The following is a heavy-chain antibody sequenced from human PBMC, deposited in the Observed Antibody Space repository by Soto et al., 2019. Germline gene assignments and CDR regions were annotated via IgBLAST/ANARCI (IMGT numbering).Heavy chain of an antibody. CDR2: ISGSGGST. CDR1: GFTFSSYA. J-gene: IGHJ4*02. D-gene: IGHD3-16*02. CDR3: AKDIADMITFGGVIVISFSFDY. Sequence: HPGGSLRLSCAASGFTFSSYAMSWVRQAPGXGLXWVSAISGSGGSTYYADSVKGRFTISRDNSKHTLYLQMNSLRAEDTAVYYCAKDIADMITFGGVIVISFSFDYWGQGTLVTVSS. V-gene: IGHV3-23*01.